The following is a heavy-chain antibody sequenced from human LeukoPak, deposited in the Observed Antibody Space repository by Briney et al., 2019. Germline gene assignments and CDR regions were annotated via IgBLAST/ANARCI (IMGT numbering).Heavy chain of an antibody. CDR2: IIPIFGTA. V-gene: IGHV1-69*06. CDR1: GGTFSSYA. J-gene: IGHJ3*02. CDR3: AIVLRYFDWSGIDI. D-gene: IGHD3-9*01. Sequence: ASVKVSCTASGGTFSSYAISWVRQAPGHGLVWMGGIIPIFGTANYAQKIQGRVTITADKSTSTAYMELSSLRSEDTAVYYCAIVLRYFDWSGIDIWGQGTMVTVSS.